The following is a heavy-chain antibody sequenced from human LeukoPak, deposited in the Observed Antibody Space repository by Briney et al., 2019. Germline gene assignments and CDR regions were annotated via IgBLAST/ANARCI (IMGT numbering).Heavy chain of an antibody. CDR1: GFTFSSYE. Sequence: PGGSLRLSCAASGFTFSSYEMNWVRQAPGKGLEWLSHISSSGSTKYYANSVKGRFTISRDNAKNSVYLQMNSLTAEDTGLYYCARDATTAVGWVYMDVWGKGTTVTFSS. CDR3: ARDATTAVGWVYMDV. V-gene: IGHV3-48*03. D-gene: IGHD6-13*01. J-gene: IGHJ6*03. CDR2: ISSSGSTK.